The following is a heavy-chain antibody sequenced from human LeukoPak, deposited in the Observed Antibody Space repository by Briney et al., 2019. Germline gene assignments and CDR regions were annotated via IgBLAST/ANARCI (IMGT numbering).Heavy chain of an antibody. Sequence: SSQTPSLTCTVSGGSISSGSYYWSWIRQPAGKGLEWIGRIYTSGSTNYNPSLKSRVTISVDTSKNQFSLKLSSVTAADTAVYYCARDRYSYGSYYYYYYMDVWGKGTTVTVSS. CDR3: ARDRYSYGSYYYYYYMDV. D-gene: IGHD5-18*01. V-gene: IGHV4-61*02. CDR2: IYTSGST. CDR1: GGSISSGSYY. J-gene: IGHJ6*03.